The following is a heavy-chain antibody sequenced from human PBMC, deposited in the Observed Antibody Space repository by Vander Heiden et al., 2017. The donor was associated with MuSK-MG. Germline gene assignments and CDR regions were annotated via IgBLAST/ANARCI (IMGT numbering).Heavy chain of an antibody. V-gene: IGHV4-59*08. J-gene: IGHJ3*02. CDR1: GGSISTYY. Sequence: QVQLQESGPGLVKPSETLSLTCTVSGGSISTYYWRWIRQPPGKGLEWIGYIYYTGNTKYNPSLSSRVSTSLDTSKNQFSLKLTSVTAADTAVYYCARRIAVAPVYAFDIWGQGTMVTVSS. CDR3: ARRIAVAPVYAFDI. CDR2: IYYTGNT. D-gene: IGHD6-19*01.